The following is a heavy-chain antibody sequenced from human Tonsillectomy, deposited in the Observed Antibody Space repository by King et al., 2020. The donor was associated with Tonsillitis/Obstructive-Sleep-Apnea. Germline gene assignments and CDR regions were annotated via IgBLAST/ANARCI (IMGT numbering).Heavy chain of an antibody. D-gene: IGHD6-13*01. CDR1: GFTFDDYA. Sequence: VQLVQSGGGLVQPGRSLRLSCAASGFTFDDYAMYWVRQAPGKGLEWVSGISWNSGSTGYADSVKGRFTISRDNAKKSLYLQMNSLRTEDTALYYCVKALIIAVSGTPVDAFDFWGQGTMVTVSS. J-gene: IGHJ3*01. CDR2: ISWNSGST. CDR3: VKALIIAVSGTPVDAFDF. V-gene: IGHV3-9*01.